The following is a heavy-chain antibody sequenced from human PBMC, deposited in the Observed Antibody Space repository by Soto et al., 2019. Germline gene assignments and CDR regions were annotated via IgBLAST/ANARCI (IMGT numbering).Heavy chain of an antibody. CDR2: IYHSGST. D-gene: IGHD3-16*02. CDR3: ARDYHY. V-gene: IGHV4-38-2*02. J-gene: IGHJ4*02. Sequence: SETLSLTCAVSGYSISSGYYWGWIRQPPGKGLEWIGSIYHSGSTYYNPSLKSRVTISVDTSKNQFSLKLSSVTAADTAVYYCARDYHYWGQGXLVTVYS. CDR1: GYSISSGYY.